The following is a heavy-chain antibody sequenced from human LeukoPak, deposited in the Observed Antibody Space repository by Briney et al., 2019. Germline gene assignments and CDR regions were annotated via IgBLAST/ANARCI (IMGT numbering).Heavy chain of an antibody. CDR1: GYTFTSYD. CDR3: ATWRGWEFRFDP. CDR2: MNLNSGNT. Sequence: GASVKVSCKASGYTFTSYDINWVRQATGQGLEWMGWMNLNSGNTGYAQKFQDRVTMTRNTSISTAYMELSSLRSEDTAVYYCATWRGWEFRFDPWGQGTLVTVSS. J-gene: IGHJ5*02. D-gene: IGHD1-1*01. V-gene: IGHV1-8*01.